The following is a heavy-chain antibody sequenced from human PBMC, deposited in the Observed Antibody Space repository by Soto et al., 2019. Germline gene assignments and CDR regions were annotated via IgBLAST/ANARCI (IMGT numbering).Heavy chain of an antibody. CDR3: ARAPSQAATYAFDI. J-gene: IGHJ3*02. Sequence: ASVKVSCKASGGTFSSYTISWVRQAPGQGLEWMGRIIPILGIANYAQKFQGRVTITADKSTSTAYMELSSLRSEDTAVYYCARAPSQAATYAFDIWGQGTMVTVSS. D-gene: IGHD2-15*01. V-gene: IGHV1-69*02. CDR1: GGTFSSYT. CDR2: IIPILGIA.